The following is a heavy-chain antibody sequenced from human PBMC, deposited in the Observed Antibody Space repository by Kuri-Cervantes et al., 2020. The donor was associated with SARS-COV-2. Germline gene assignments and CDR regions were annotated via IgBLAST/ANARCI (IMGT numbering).Heavy chain of an antibody. D-gene: IGHD1-26*01. Sequence: ASVKVSCKASGYTFTGYYMHWVRQAPGQGLEWMGWINPNSGGTNYAQKFQGRVTMTRDTSTSTVYMELSSLRSEDTAVYYCARAEEYSGIPNPKPFDPWGQGTLVTVSS. CDR2: INPNSGGT. CDR3: ARAEEYSGIPNPKPFDP. CDR1: GYTFTGYY. V-gene: IGHV1-2*02. J-gene: IGHJ5*02.